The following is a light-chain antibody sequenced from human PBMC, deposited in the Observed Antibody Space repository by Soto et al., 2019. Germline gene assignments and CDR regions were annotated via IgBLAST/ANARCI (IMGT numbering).Light chain of an antibody. CDR1: QSLGRY. J-gene: IGKJ1*01. V-gene: IGKV3-20*01. CDR3: RQDVSSRT. Sequence: IVCTHSPGTLSWSAGESATLSCRASQSLGRYLAWYHQKPGQAPRLLIYDASHRATGIQVRFSGSAAGNAFTLTSCRVKPDDSAVNSCRQDVSSRTFGRGAKADI. CDR2: DAS.